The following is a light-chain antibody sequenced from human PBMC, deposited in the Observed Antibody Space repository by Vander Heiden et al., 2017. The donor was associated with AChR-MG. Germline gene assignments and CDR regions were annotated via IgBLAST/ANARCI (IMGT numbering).Light chain of an antibody. CDR3: QQEGSSPRT. CDR1: QSVTNNN. Sequence: EIVLTQSSGPLSLSPGERATLSCRASQSVTNNNLAWYQQKPGQAPRLLIYGASSRATGIPDRFSGSGSGADFTLTISRLEPEDFAVYYCQQEGSSPRTFGQRTKLEIK. J-gene: IGKJ2*01. V-gene: IGKV3-20*01. CDR2: GAS.